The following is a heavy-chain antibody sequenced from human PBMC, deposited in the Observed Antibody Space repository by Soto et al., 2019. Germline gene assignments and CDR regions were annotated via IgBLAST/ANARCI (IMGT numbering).Heavy chain of an antibody. D-gene: IGHD4-17*01. Sequence: EVQLVESGGGLVQPGGSLGLSCAASGFTFSSYAMHWVRQAPGKGLEYVSAISSNGGSTYYANSVKGRFTISRDNSKNTLYLQMGSLRAEDMAVYYCASGGYGDFRGAFDIWGQGTMVTVSS. CDR2: ISSNGGST. V-gene: IGHV3-64*01. CDR1: GFTFSSYA. CDR3: ASGGYGDFRGAFDI. J-gene: IGHJ3*02.